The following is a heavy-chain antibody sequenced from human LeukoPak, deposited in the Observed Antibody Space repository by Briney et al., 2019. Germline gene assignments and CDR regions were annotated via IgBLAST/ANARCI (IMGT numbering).Heavy chain of an antibody. CDR2: IKSKTDGGTT. J-gene: IGHJ4*02. V-gene: IGHV3-15*01. CDR1: GFTFSNAW. D-gene: IGHD1-26*01. Sequence: GGSLRLSCAASGFTFSNAWMSWVRQAPGKGLEWVGRIKSKTDGGTTDYAAPVKGRLTISRDDSKNTLYLQMNSLKTEDTAVYYCTTDPRELPNFDYWGQGTLVTVSS. CDR3: TTDPRELPNFDY.